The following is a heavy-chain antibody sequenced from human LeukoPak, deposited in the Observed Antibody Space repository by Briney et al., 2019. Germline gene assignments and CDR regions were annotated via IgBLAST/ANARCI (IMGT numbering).Heavy chain of an antibody. D-gene: IGHD5-12*01. J-gene: IGHJ4*02. CDR3: ARYSGYDSAFDY. Sequence: PSQTLSLTCTVSGGSISSYYWSWIRQPPGKGLEWIGYIYHSGSTYYNPSLKSRVTISVDRSKNQFSLKLSSVTAADTAVYYCARYSGYDSAFDYWGQGTLVTVSS. CDR1: GGSISSYY. V-gene: IGHV4-59*12. CDR2: IYHSGST.